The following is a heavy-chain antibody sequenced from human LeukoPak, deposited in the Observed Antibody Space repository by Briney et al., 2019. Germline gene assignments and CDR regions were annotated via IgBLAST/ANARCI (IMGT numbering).Heavy chain of an antibody. D-gene: IGHD1-1*01. CDR1: GYPFTTYY. Sequence: ASVKVSCKASGYPFTTYYIHWVRQATGQGLEWMGWMNPNSGNTGYAQKFQGRVTMTRNTSISTAYMELSSLRSEDTAVYYCARSPYNWNDSPYYMDVWGKGTTVTVSS. CDR3: ARSPYNWNDSPYYMDV. V-gene: IGHV1-8*02. CDR2: MNPNSGNT. J-gene: IGHJ6*03.